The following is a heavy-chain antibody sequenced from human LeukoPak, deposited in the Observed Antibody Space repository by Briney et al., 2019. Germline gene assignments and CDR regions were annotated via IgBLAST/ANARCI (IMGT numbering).Heavy chain of an antibody. J-gene: IGHJ4*02. V-gene: IGHV4-34*01. Sequence: PSETLSLTCAVYGGSFSGYYWSWIRQPPGKGLEWIGEINHSGSTNYNPSLKSRVTISVDTSKNQFSLKLSSVTAADTAVYYCAYCGGDCYSSEMATNSYIDYWGQGTLVTVSS. CDR1: GGSFSGYY. D-gene: IGHD2-21*02. CDR3: AYCGGDCYSSEMATNSYIDY. CDR2: INHSGST.